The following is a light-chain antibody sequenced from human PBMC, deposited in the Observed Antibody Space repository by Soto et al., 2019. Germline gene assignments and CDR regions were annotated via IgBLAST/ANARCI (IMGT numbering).Light chain of an antibody. CDR1: SSDVGGYNY. CDR3: SSYTSSSTPYV. J-gene: IGLJ1*01. CDR2: EVS. Sequence: QSALTQPASVSGSPGQSITISCTGTSSDVGGYNYVSWYQQHPGQAPKLMIYEVSNRPSGVSNRFSGSKSDNTASLTISGLQAEDEADSYCSSYTSSSTPYVFGTGTKLTVL. V-gene: IGLV2-14*01.